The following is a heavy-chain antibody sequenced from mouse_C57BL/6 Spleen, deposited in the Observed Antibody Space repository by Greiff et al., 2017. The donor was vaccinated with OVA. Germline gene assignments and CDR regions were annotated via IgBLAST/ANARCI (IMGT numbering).Heavy chain of an antibody. CDR2: IDPSDSYT. D-gene: IGHD2-12*01. V-gene: IGHV1-59*01. Sequence: QVQLQQPGAELVRPGTSVKLSCKASGYTFTSYWMHWVKQRPGQGLEWIGVIDPSDSYTNYNQKFKGKATLTVDTSSSTVYMQLSSLTSEDSAVYYCASLYSAYYAMDYWGQGTSVTVSS. CDR3: ASLYSAYYAMDY. CDR1: GYTFTSYW. J-gene: IGHJ4*01.